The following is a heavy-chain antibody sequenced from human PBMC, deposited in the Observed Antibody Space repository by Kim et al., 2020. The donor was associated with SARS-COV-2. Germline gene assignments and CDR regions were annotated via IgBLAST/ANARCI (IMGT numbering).Heavy chain of an antibody. CDR2: ISDSGGNT. CDR1: GFTFSSYA. Sequence: GGSLRLSCAASGFTFSSYAMSWVRQAPGKGLEWVSAISDSGGNTYYADSVKGRFTISRDNSKNTLYLQMNSLRAEDTAVYYCARLSSGWYFDYWGQGTLVTVSS. J-gene: IGHJ4*02. V-gene: IGHV3-23*01. CDR3: ARLSSGWYFDY. D-gene: IGHD6-19*01.